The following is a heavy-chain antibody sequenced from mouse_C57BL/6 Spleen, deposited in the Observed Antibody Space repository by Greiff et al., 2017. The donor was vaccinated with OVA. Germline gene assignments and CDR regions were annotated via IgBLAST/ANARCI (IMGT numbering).Heavy chain of an antibody. D-gene: IGHD3-3*01. CDR2: ISSGSSTI. Sequence: EVMLVESGAGLVKPGGSLTLSCAASGFTFSDYGMHWVRQAPEKGLEWVAYISSGSSTISYADTVKGRFTISGDNAKNTLYLQMTRLRSEDTAMYYCARGTGDWGKGTTLTVSS. CDR1: GFTFSDYG. J-gene: IGHJ2*01. V-gene: IGHV5-17*01. CDR3: ARGTGD.